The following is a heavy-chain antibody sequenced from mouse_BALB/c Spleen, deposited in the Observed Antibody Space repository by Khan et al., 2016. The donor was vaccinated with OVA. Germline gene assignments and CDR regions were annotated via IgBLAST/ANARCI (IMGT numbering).Heavy chain of an antibody. J-gene: IGHJ3*01. V-gene: IGHV2-2*02. CDR1: GFSLNNYS. Sequence: QMQLKESGPGLVQPSQSLSITCTVSGFSLNNYSVHWVRQSPGKGLEWLGVIWSAGSTDYNAAFISRMTISKDNSRNQIFFRMNSLQPNDTSIYXCARRGYDYGRGALFAYWGQVTLVTVSA. CDR2: IWSAGST. D-gene: IGHD2-4*01. CDR3: ARRGYDYGRGALFAY.